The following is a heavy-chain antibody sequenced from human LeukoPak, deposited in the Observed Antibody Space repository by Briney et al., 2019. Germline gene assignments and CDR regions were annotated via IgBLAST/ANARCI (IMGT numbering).Heavy chain of an antibody. CDR3: ARGFTNSGLII. CDR2: IFSSGTT. CDR1: GGSFSGYY. J-gene: IGHJ4*02. Sequence: SETLSLTCAVYGGSFSGYYWSWIRQPPGKGLEWIGTIFSSGTTYYNPSLKSRVTISIDTSKNHFSLKLSSVTAADTAVYYCARGFTNSGLIIWGQGTLVIVSS. D-gene: IGHD5-12*01. V-gene: IGHV4-34*01.